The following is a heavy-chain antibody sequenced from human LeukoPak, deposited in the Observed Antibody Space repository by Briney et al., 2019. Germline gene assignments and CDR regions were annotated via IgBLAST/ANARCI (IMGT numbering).Heavy chain of an antibody. CDR1: GFTFDDYG. V-gene: IGHV3-20*04. CDR2: INWNCGST. D-gene: IGHD6-6*01. CDR3: AREGTGQLPPRPTGNHYFDY. J-gene: IGHJ4*02. Sequence: GGSLRLSCAASGFTFDDYGMSWVRQAPGRGLEWVSGINWNCGSTGYADSVKGRFTISRDNAKNSLYLQMNSLRAEDTAVYYCAREGTGQLPPRPTGNHYFDYWGQGTLVTVSS.